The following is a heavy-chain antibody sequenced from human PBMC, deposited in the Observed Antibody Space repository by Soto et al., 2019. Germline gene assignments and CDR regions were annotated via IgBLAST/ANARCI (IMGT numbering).Heavy chain of an antibody. CDR2: ISSSSSYI. CDR1: GFTFSSYS. CDR3: ARSTSTIGARLDS. V-gene: IGHV3-21*04. D-gene: IGHD6-6*01. J-gene: IGHJ4*02. Sequence: GGSLRLSCAASGFTFSSYSMNWVRQAPGKGLEWVSSISSSSSYIYYADSVKGRFTISRDNAKNSLYLQMNSLRDEDTAIYYCARSTSTIGARLDSWGQGTLVTVSS.